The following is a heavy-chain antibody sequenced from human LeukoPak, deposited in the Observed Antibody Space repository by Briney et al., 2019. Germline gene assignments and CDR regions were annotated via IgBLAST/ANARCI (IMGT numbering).Heavy chain of an antibody. CDR3: AHLAKIAVAGTYFDY. D-gene: IGHD6-13*01. V-gene: IGHV4-39*01. CDR2: IYYSGNT. J-gene: IGHJ4*02. Sequence: PSETLSLTCTVSGGSISSRSFYWGWIRQPPGKGLEWIGSIYYSGNTYYNPSLKSRLSMSVDTSKNQFSLNLNSVTAADTAVYYCAHLAKIAVAGTYFDYWGLGALVTVSS. CDR1: GGSISSRSFY.